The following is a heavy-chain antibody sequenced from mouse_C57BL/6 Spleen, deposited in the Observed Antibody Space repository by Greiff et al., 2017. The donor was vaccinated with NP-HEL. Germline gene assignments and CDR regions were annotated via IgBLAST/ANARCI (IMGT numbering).Heavy chain of an antibody. CDR3: ARKEELGSYYAMDY. CDR2: IWTGGGT. V-gene: IGHV2-9-1*01. Sequence: VKLVESGPGLVAPSQSLSITCTVSGFSLTSYAISWVRQPPGKGLEWLGVIWTGGGTNYNSALKSRLSISKDNSKSQVFLKMNSLQTDDTARYYCARKEELGSYYAMDYWGQGTSVTVSS. J-gene: IGHJ4*01. D-gene: IGHD4-1*01. CDR1: GFSLTSYA.